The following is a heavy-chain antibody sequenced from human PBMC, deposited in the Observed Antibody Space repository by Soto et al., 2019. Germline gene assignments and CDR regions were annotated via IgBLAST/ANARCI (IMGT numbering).Heavy chain of an antibody. D-gene: IGHD3-10*01. Sequence: EVKLLESGGDLVQPGGSLRLSCAASGFTFSTYAMSWVRQAPGKGLEWVSAISGSGVSTYYADSVKGRFTITRDNSKNTLYLQMDSLRVEDTALFYCAKEEYGRSAPDYWGQGTLVIVSS. CDR1: GFTFSTYA. CDR3: AKEEYGRSAPDY. J-gene: IGHJ4*02. CDR2: ISGSGVST. V-gene: IGHV3-23*01.